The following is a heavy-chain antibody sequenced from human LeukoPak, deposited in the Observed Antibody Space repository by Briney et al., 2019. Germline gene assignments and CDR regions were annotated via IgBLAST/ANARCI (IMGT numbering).Heavy chain of an antibody. CDR1: GFTFSSYG. V-gene: IGHV3-30*02. Sequence: GGSLRLSCAASGFTFSSYGMHWVRQAPGKGLEWVAFIRYDGSNKYYADSVKGRFTISRDNSKNTLYLQMNSLRAEDTAVYYCARDGVDILTGYYAHWGQGTLVTVSS. D-gene: IGHD3-9*01. CDR3: ARDGVDILTGYYAH. J-gene: IGHJ4*02. CDR2: IRYDGSNK.